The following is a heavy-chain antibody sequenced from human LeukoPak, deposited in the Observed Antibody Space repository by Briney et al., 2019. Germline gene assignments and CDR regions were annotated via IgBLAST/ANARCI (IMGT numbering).Heavy chain of an antibody. J-gene: IGHJ4*02. Sequence: GGSLRLSWAASGFTFSSYSMNWVRQAPGKGLEWVSSISSSSSYIYYADSVKGRFTISRDNAKNSLYLQMNSLRAEDTAVCYCASAVVVPAAIRDYWGQGTLVTVSS. D-gene: IGHD2-2*02. V-gene: IGHV3-21*01. CDR1: GFTFSSYS. CDR3: ASAVVVPAAIRDY. CDR2: ISSSSSYI.